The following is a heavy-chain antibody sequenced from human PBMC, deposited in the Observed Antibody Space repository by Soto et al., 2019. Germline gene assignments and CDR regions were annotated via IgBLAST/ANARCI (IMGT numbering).Heavy chain of an antibody. CDR2: ISYGGGTT. CDR3: AKNPGYYYDSTGSHFDY. D-gene: IGHD3-22*01. J-gene: IGHJ4*02. Sequence: GSLRLSCAASEFTFSNYAMSWVRQAPGKGLEWVSAISYGGGTTYYADSVKGRFTISRDNSKNTLYLQMNSLRAEDTAVYYCAKNPGYYYDSTGSHFDYWGQGTLVTVSS. V-gene: IGHV3-23*01. CDR1: EFTFSNYA.